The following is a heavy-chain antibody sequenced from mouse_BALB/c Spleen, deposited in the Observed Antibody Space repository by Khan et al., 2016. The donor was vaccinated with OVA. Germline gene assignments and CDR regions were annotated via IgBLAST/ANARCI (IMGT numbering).Heavy chain of an antibody. Sequence: QVQLKQSGAELVRPGASVKLSCKTSGYIFTSYWIHWVKQRSGQGLEWIARIYPGTGSTYYNEKFKGKATLPADKSSSTAYMQLSRLKSEDSAVYYCAGEYGSNDDMDDWGQGTSGTVSS. CDR3: AGEYGSNDDMDD. V-gene: IGHV1-76*01. J-gene: IGHJ4*01. CDR2: IYPGTGST. D-gene: IGHD1-1*01. CDR1: GYIFTSYW.